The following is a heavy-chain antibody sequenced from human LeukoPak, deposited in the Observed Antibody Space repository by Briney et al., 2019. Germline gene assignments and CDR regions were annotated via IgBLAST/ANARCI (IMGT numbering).Heavy chain of an antibody. J-gene: IGHJ5*02. CDR2: INHSGST. CDR3: ARDLLLWFGALLKFSWFDP. Sequence: SETLSLTCAVYGGSFSGYYWSWIRQPPGKGLEWIGEINHSGSTNYNPSLKSRVTISVDTSKNQFSLKLSSVTAADTAVYYCARDLLLWFGALLKFSWFDPWGQGTLVTVSS. V-gene: IGHV4-34*01. CDR1: GGSFSGYY. D-gene: IGHD3-10*01.